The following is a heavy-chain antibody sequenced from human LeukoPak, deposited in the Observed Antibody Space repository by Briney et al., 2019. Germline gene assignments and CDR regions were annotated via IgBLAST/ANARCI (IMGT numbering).Heavy chain of an antibody. D-gene: IGHD1-26*01. J-gene: IGHJ4*02. CDR3: ARENSGSYYQFDC. CDR1: GFIFSTYS. Sequence: NPGGSLRLSCAASGFIFSTYSMNWVRQAPGKGLEWVSSISSSTSYIYYADSVKGRFTISRDNAKNSLYLQMNSLRPEDTAVYYCARENSGSYYQFDCWGQGTLVTVSS. V-gene: IGHV3-21*01. CDR2: ISSSTSYI.